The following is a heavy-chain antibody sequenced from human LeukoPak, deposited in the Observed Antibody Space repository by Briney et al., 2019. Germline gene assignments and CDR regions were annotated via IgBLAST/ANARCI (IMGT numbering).Heavy chain of an antibody. D-gene: IGHD3-16*01. CDR3: ARYEGCYYYGMDV. CDR2: IYYSGST. J-gene: IGHJ6*02. CDR1: GGSISSYY. Sequence: SEILSLTCTVSGGSISSYYWSWIRQPPGKGLEWIGYIYYSGSTNYNPSLKSRVTISVDTPKNQFSLKLSSVTAADTAVYYCARYEGCYYYGMDVWGQGTTVTVSS. V-gene: IGHV4-59*08.